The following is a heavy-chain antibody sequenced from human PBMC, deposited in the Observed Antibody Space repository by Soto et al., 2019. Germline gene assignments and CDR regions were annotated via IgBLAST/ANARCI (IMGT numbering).Heavy chain of an antibody. V-gene: IGHV1-69*13. Sequence: SVKVSCKASGGTFSSYAISWVRQAPGQGLEWMGGIIPIFGTANYAQKFQGRVTITADESTSTAYMELSSLRSEDTAVYYCARDSSGYSNFDYWGQGTLVTVSS. D-gene: IGHD3-22*01. CDR2: IIPIFGTA. CDR3: ARDSSGYSNFDY. CDR1: GGTFSSYA. J-gene: IGHJ4*02.